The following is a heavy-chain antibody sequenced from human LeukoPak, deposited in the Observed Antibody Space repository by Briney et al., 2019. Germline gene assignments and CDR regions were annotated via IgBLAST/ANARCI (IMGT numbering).Heavy chain of an antibody. Sequence: SETLSLTCTVSGGSIGTYYWSWVRQPPGKGLEWIGYIYYSGSTNSNPSLKSRVTISVDTSKNQFSLNLRSVTAADTAVYYCARLRYDFWTGYYVDYWGQGTLVTVSS. D-gene: IGHD3-3*01. V-gene: IGHV4-59*08. CDR1: GGSIGTYY. CDR3: ARLRYDFWTGYYVDY. CDR2: IYYSGST. J-gene: IGHJ4*02.